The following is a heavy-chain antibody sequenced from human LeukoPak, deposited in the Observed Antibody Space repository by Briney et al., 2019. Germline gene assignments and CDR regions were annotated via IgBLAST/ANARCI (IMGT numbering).Heavy chain of an antibody. CDR2: IWYDRSNK. CDR3: ARGDHGGFIAVAGTVFYFDL. V-gene: IGHV3-33*01. Sequence: GGSLRLSCAASGFTFSSYGMHWVRQAPGKGLEWVAVIWYDRSNKYYADSVKGRFTISRDNSKNTLYLQMNSLRAEDTAVYYCARGDHGGFIAVAGTVFYFDLWGRGTLVTVSS. D-gene: IGHD6-19*01. J-gene: IGHJ2*01. CDR1: GFTFSSYG.